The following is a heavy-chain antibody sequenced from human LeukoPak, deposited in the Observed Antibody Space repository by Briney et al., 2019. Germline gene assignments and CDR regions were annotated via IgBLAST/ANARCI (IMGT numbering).Heavy chain of an antibody. D-gene: IGHD4-23*01. CDR1: GGSFSGYY. J-gene: IGHJ4*02. CDR2: INHSGST. V-gene: IGHV4-34*01. Sequence: SETLSLTCAVYGGSFSGYYWSWIRQPPGKGLEWIGEINHSGSTNYNPSLKSRVTISVDTSKNQFSLKLSSVTAADTAVYYCAGVVYGGNSVYCDYWGQGTLVTVSS. CDR3: AGVVYGGNSVYCDY.